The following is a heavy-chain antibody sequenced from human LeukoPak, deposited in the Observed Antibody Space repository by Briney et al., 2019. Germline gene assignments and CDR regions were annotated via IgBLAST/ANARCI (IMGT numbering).Heavy chain of an antibody. V-gene: IGHV4-59*01. CDR2: VHDTGST. CDR1: GDSISGYY. D-gene: IGHD3-16*01. CDR3: VYGPNLHYFDH. Sequence: SETLSLTCTVSGDSISGYYYTWIRQPTEKDLEWIGYVHDTGSTNYNPSLKSRVTISLDTSMTQFSLNLSSVTAADAAVYFCVYGPNLHYFDHWGQGTLVTVSS. J-gene: IGHJ4*02.